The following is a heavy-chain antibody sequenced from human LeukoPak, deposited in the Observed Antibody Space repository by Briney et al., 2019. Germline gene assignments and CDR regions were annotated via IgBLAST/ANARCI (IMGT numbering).Heavy chain of an antibody. Sequence: PGGSLRLSCAASGFTFSDYDMHWVRQATGKGLEWVSAIGTAGDTYYTSSVKGRFTISRENAKTSLYLQMNSLRAGDTAVYYCARVAKERVGGVYYFDYWGQGTLVTVSS. D-gene: IGHD1-1*01. CDR1: GFTFSDYD. V-gene: IGHV3-13*01. J-gene: IGHJ4*02. CDR3: ARVAKERVGGVYYFDY. CDR2: IGTAGDT.